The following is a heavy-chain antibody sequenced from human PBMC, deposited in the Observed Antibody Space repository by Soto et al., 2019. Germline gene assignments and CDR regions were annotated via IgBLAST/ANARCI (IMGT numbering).Heavy chain of an antibody. Sequence: QVQLVQSGAEVKKPGSSVKVSCKASGGTFSSYAISWVRQAPGQGLEWMGGIIPIFGTANYAQKFQGRVTITADESTSTAYMELSSLRSEDTAVYYCARGYCSGGSCYSHYYYGMDVWGQGTTVTVSS. V-gene: IGHV1-69*12. D-gene: IGHD2-15*01. CDR1: GGTFSSYA. CDR2: IIPIFGTA. J-gene: IGHJ6*02. CDR3: ARGYCSGGSCYSHYYYGMDV.